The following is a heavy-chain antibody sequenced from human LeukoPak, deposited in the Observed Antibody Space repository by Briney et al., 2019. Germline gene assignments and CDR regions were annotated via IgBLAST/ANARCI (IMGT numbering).Heavy chain of an antibody. D-gene: IGHD6-13*01. J-gene: IGHJ5*02. V-gene: IGHV3-23*01. Sequence: GGSLRLSCSASGFTFSSYAMHWVRQAPGKGLEWVSGISGSGAGTHYADSVKGRFTISRDNARNTPYLQMNTLRDEDTAVYYCAKDEAAVGLNWFDPWGQGTLVTVSS. CDR2: ISGSGAGT. CDR3: AKDEAAVGLNWFDP. CDR1: GFTFSSYA.